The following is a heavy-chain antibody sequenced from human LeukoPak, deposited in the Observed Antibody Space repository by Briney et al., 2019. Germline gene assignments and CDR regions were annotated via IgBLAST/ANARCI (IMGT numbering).Heavy chain of an antibody. CDR2: IYPGDSDT. CDR3: ARRGEAMDPFDY. Sequence: GESLKISCKASGYSFTSYWIGWVRQLPGKGLEWMGIIYPGDSDTRYSPSFQGQVTISADKSINTAYLQWSSLKASDTAIYYCARRGEAMDPFDYWGQGTLVTVSS. V-gene: IGHV5-51*01. CDR1: GYSFTSYW. J-gene: IGHJ4*02. D-gene: IGHD5-18*01.